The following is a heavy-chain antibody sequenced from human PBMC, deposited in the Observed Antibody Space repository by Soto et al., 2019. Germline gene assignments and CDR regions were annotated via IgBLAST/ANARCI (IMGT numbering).Heavy chain of an antibody. D-gene: IGHD6-13*01. CDR3: ARAIAFDF. J-gene: IGHJ4*02. Sequence: KSSETLSLTCTVSGGSIRSYYWSWIRQSPGKGLEWIGYIYYSGTTNYNPSLKGRVTISVDTPKNQVSLKLSSVTAADTAMYYCARAIAFDFWGPGTLVTVSS. V-gene: IGHV4-59*01. CDR2: IYYSGTT. CDR1: GGSIRSYY.